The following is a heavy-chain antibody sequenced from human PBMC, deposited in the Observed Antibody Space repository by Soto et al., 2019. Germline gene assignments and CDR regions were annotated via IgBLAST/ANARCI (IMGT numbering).Heavy chain of an antibody. CDR1: GYSFTSYW. Sequence: RGESLKISCKGSGYSFTSYWIGWVRQMPGKGLEWMGIIYPGDSDTRYSPSFQGQVTISADKSISTAYLQWSSLKASDTAMYYCARHYELERLERLESTPTIYYYYYYMDVWGKGTTVTVSS. D-gene: IGHD1-1*01. J-gene: IGHJ6*03. CDR2: IYPGDSDT. CDR3: ARHYELERLERLESTPTIYYYYYYMDV. V-gene: IGHV5-51*01.